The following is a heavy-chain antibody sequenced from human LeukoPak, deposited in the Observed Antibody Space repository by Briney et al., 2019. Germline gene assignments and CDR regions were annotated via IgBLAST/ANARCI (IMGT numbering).Heavy chain of an antibody. Sequence: GGSLRLSCVASGFTFSSYAMSWVRQAPGKGLEWVAVVSYDGSNKYYADSVKGRFTISRDNSKNTLYLQMNSLRAEDTAVYYCARVGSGFTLTAHFDYWGQGTLVTVSS. CDR3: ARVGSGFTLTAHFDY. CDR1: GFTFSSYA. CDR2: VSYDGSNK. V-gene: IGHV3-30-3*01. J-gene: IGHJ4*02. D-gene: IGHD3-9*01.